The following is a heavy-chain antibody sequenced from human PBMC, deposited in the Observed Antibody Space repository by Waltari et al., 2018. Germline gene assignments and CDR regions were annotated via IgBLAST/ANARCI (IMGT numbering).Heavy chain of an antibody. Sequence: QVQLQQWGAGLLKPSETLSLTCAVYGGSFSGYYWSWIRQPPGKGLEWIGEINHRGTTNPNPSPKSRVSISVDASKNQFSLKLSSVTAADTAVYYCARSPTTARGDFDYWGQGTLVTVSS. CDR2: INHRGTT. V-gene: IGHV4-34*01. CDR1: GGSFSGYY. D-gene: IGHD5-18*01. J-gene: IGHJ4*02. CDR3: ARSPTTARGDFDY.